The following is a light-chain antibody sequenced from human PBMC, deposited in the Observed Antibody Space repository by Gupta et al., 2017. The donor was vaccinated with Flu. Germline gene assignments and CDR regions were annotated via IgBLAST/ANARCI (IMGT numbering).Light chain of an antibody. CDR3: AAWDTSLNGVV. CDR2: NNI. V-gene: IGLV1-44*01. Sequence: QYLRTQPHSATGTPGLSVTISRSGSSSNSGSKTVNWYQKLPGTAPKLRIYNNIQRPSGVPDRFSGSKPGTSASLASSGLQSEDEADYYCAAWDTSLNGVVFGGGTNLTVL. CDR1: SSNSGSKT. J-gene: IGLJ2*01.